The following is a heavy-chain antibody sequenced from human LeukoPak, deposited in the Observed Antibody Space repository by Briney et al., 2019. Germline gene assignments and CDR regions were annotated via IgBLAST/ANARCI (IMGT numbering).Heavy chain of an antibody. Sequence: GGSLRLSCAASGFTFSSYEMHWVRQAPGKGLEWVAFIRYDGSNKCYADSVKGRFTISRDNSKNTLYLQMNSLRAEDTAVYYCARNCGGDCYSPYYFDYWGQGTLVTVSS. V-gene: IGHV3-30*02. CDR1: GFTFSSYE. CDR3: ARNCGGDCYSPYYFDY. D-gene: IGHD2-21*02. CDR2: IRYDGSNK. J-gene: IGHJ4*02.